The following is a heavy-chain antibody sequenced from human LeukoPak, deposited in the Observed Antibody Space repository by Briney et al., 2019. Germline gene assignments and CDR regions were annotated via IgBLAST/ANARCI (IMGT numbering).Heavy chain of an antibody. CDR3: AKDGYYDTLTGSNWYFDL. V-gene: IGHV3-43*02. CDR1: GFTFDDYA. Sequence: GGSLRLSCAASGFTFDDYAMHWVRQAPGKGLEWVSLISGDGGSTYYADSVKGRFTISRDNSKNSLYLQMNSLRTEHTALSYCAKDGYYDTLTGSNWYFDLWGRGTLVTVSS. D-gene: IGHD3-9*01. CDR2: ISGDGGST. J-gene: IGHJ2*01.